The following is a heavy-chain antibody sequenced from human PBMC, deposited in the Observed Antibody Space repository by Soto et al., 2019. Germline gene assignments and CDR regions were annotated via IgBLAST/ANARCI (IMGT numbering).Heavy chain of an antibody. J-gene: IGHJ6*02. CDR1: GYPFTDYW. D-gene: IGHD4-4*01. V-gene: IGHV5-51*01. CDR3: ARQISNFRYYYYGMDV. CDR2: IYSGDSDI. Sequence: ELLEVFLNGVGYPFTDYWTVWVLQLPGKGLECMGIIYSGDSDIRYSPSFQGHVTITVDKCTSTAYLQWNTLKASDTAMYYCARQISNFRYYYYGMDVWGQGPTVTVSS.